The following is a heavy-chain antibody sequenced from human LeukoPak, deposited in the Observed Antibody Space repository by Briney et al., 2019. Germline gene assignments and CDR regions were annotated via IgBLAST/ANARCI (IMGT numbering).Heavy chain of an antibody. J-gene: IGHJ4*02. CDR1: GFTFDDYA. CDR3: AKAYQLLSPPDY. Sequence: GGSLRLSCAASGFTFDDYAMHWVRQAPGKGLEWVSGISWNSGSIGYAGSVKGRFTISRDNAKNSLYLQMNSLRAEDTALYYCAKAYQLLSPPDYWGQGTLVTVSS. V-gene: IGHV3-9*01. D-gene: IGHD2-2*01. CDR2: ISWNSGSI.